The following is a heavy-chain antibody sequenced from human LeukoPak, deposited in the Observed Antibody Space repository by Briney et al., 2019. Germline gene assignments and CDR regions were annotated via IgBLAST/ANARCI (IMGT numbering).Heavy chain of an antibody. Sequence: GGSLRLSCAASGFTFSSYAMHWVRQAPGKGLEWVAVISYDGSNKYYADSVKGRFTISRDNSKNTLYLQMNSLRAEDTAVYYCARGASFIAARSAWFDYWGQGTLVTVSS. CDR3: ARGASFIAARSAWFDY. D-gene: IGHD6-6*01. CDR2: ISYDGSNK. CDR1: GFTFSSYA. V-gene: IGHV3-30-3*01. J-gene: IGHJ4*02.